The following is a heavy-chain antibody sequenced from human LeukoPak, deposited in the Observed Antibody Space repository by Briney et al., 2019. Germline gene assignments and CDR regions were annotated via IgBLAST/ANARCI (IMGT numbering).Heavy chain of an antibody. Sequence: GGSLRLSCTASGFNVRYNYMAWARQAPGKGLEWVSIIYSNSGTYYTDSVNGRFTISRDKSKNTLYLQMNSLRGDDTAVYYCAKFRQSGYDILTGYSNYYGMDVWGQGTTVTVSS. CDR2: IYSNSGT. J-gene: IGHJ6*02. D-gene: IGHD3-9*01. V-gene: IGHV3-66*01. CDR3: AKFRQSGYDILTGYSNYYGMDV. CDR1: GFNVRYNY.